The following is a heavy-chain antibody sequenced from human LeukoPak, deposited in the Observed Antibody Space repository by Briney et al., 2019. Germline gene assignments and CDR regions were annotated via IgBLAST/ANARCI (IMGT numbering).Heavy chain of an antibody. CDR2: INHSGST. J-gene: IGHJ4*02. V-gene: IGHV4-34*01. D-gene: IGHD3-9*01. CDR1: GGSFSGCY. Sequence: SETLSLTCAVYGGSFSGCYWSWIRQPPGKGLEWIGEINHSGSTNYNPSLKRRVTISVDTSKHQFSLKLSSVTAADTAVYYCARDGTYYDILTGYLYYFDYRGQGTLVTVSS. CDR3: ARDGTYYDILTGYLYYFDY.